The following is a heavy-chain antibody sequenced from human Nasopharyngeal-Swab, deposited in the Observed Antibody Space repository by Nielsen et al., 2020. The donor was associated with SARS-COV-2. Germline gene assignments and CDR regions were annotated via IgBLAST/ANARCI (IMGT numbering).Heavy chain of an antibody. J-gene: IGHJ5*02. CDR1: GNRVSYNSDT. V-gene: IGHV6-1*01. CDR3: TRDAGGYNWFDP. CDR2: TYYRSKWFN. Sequence: IVGNRVSYNSDTWSWIRQSPSRGLEWLGRTYYRSKWFNDYAVSVKSRITINPDTSKNQFSLQLNSVTPEDTAVYYCTRDAGGYNWFDPWGQGTLVTVSS. D-gene: IGHD3-16*01.